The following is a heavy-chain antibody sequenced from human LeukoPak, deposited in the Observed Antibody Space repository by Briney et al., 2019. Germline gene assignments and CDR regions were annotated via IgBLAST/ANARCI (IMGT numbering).Heavy chain of an antibody. CDR2: IRDNGGST. D-gene: IGHD3-16*01. Sequence: GGSLRLSCAASGFIFSNYAIHWARQAPGKGLEYVSAIRDNGGSTYYANSVKGRFTISRDNSKNTLYLQMGSLRAEDTAVYYCARDGGGSPDYWGQGTLVTVSS. J-gene: IGHJ4*02. CDR1: GFIFSNYA. CDR3: ARDGGGSPDY. V-gene: IGHV3-64*01.